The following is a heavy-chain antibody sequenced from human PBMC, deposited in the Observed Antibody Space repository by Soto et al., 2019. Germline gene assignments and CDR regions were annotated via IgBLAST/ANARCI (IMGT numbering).Heavy chain of an antibody. CDR3: ARDRQYSYGPYYYYYGMDV. J-gene: IGHJ6*02. CDR2: IIPIFGTA. D-gene: IGHD5-18*01. V-gene: IGHV1-69*13. CDR1: GGTFSSYA. Sequence: ASVKVSCKASGGTFSSYAISWVRQAPGQGLEWMGGIIPIFGTANYAQKFQGRVTITADESTSTAYMELSSLRSEDTAVYYCARDRQYSYGPYYYYYGMDVWGQGTTVTVSS.